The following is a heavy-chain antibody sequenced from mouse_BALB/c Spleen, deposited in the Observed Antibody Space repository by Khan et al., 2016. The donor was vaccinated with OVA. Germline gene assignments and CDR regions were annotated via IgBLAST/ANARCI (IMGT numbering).Heavy chain of an antibody. V-gene: IGHV3-2*02. CDR2: ISYSGST. CDR1: DYSITSYYA. J-gene: IGHJ3*01. D-gene: IGHD1-2*01. Sequence: VQLKESGPGLVKPSQSLSLTCTVTDYSITSYYARNWIRQFPRNQLEWMGYISYSGSTNYNQALKSRISITRDTSKNQFFLQLNSVTTEDTASDCCKRDKNNYDYLAYWGQGTLVTVSA. CDR3: KRDKNNYDYLAY.